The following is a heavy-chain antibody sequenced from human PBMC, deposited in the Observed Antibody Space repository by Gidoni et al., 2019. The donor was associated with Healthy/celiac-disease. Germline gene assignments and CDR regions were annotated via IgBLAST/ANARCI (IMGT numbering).Heavy chain of an antibody. V-gene: IGHV3-23*01. D-gene: IGHD4-17*01. CDR3: AKRVAVTDSYYFDY. Sequence: EVQLLESGGGLVQPGGSLNLSCAASGFTFSSSARSWVRQAPGKGLEWVAAISVSGGSTYYADSVKGRFTISRDNSKNTLYLQMNSLRAEDTAVYYCAKRVAVTDSYYFDYWGQGTLVTVSS. J-gene: IGHJ4*02. CDR1: GFTFSSSA. CDR2: ISVSGGST.